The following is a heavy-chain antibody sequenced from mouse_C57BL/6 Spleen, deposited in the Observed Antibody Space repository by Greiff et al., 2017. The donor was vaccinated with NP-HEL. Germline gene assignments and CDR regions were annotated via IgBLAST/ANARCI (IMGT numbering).Heavy chain of an antibody. J-gene: IGHJ3*01. CDR3: ARRYSNAWFAY. Sequence: VQLQQSGAELVKPGASVKLSCKASGYTFTSYWMHWVKQRPGQGLEWIGMIHPNSGSTNYNEKFKSKATLTVDKSSSTAYMQLSSLTSEDSAVYYCARRYSNAWFAYWGQGTLVTVSA. D-gene: IGHD2-5*01. CDR1: GYTFTSYW. V-gene: IGHV1-64*01. CDR2: IHPNSGST.